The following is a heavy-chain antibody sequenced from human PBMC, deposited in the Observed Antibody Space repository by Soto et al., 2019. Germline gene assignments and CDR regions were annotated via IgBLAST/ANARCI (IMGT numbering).Heavy chain of an antibody. CDR2: VSYSVGA. Sequence: KTSETLSLTCSVSAGSISRYYWGWVRQLPGERLEWIAYVSYSVGASYNPSLKSRVTISLDTSKSQIALRLMSVTAADTAMYYCVEYLASRAMESFDYWGHGALVTVSS. J-gene: IGHJ4*01. CDR3: VEYLASRAMESFDY. V-gene: IGHV4-59*01. D-gene: IGHD5-18*01. CDR1: AGSISRYY.